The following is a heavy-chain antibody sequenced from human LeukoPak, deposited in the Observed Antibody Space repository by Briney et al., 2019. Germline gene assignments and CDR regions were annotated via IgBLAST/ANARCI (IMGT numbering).Heavy chain of an antibody. CDR3: ARGETTYYYYGMDV. J-gene: IGHJ6*02. Sequence: KPSETLSLTCTVSGGSISSYYWSWIRQPPGKGLEWIGYIYYSGSTNYNPSLKSRVTISVDTSKNQFSLKLSSVTAADTAVYYCARGETTYYYYGMDVCGQGTTVTVSS. CDR2: IYYSGST. V-gene: IGHV4-59*01. CDR1: GGSISSYY. D-gene: IGHD1-1*01.